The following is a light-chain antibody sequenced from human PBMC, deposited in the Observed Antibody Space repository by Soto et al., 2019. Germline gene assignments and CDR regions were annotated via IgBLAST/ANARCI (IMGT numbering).Light chain of an antibody. J-gene: IGLJ2*01. Sequence: QSALTQPASVSGSPGQSITISCTGTSSDVGSYNLVSWYQQHPGKAPKLMINEGSKRPSGVSNRFSGSKTSNMASLTISGLQAEDEADYYCCSYAGSSPHVVFGGGTKLTVL. CDR3: CSYAGSSPHVV. CDR1: SSDVGSYNL. CDR2: EGS. V-gene: IGLV2-23*01.